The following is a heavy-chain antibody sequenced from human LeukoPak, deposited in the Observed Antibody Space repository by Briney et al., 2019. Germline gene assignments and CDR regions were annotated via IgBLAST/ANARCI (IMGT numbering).Heavy chain of an antibody. J-gene: IGHJ4*02. CDR1: GFTFSSYA. CDR2: ISGSGGST. V-gene: IGHV3-23*01. D-gene: IGHD2-2*01. Sequence: GGSLRLSCAASGFTFSSYAMSWVRQAPGKGLEWASGISGSGGSTYYADSVKGRFTISRDNSKNTLYLQMNSLRAEDTAVYYCAKDAPLVPAAMGDYWGQGTLVTVSS. CDR3: AKDAPLVPAAMGDY.